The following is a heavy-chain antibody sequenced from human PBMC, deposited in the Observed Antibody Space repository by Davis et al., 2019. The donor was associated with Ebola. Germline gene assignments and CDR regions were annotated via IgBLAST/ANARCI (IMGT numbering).Heavy chain of an antibody. V-gene: IGHV3-66*02. J-gene: IGHJ4*02. Sequence: GESLKISCAASGFTFSSYAMSWVRQAPGKGLEWVSVIYSGGSTYYADSVKGRFTISRDNSKNTLYLQMNSLRAEDTAVYYCARDGSRLLWFGELFYWGQGTLVTVSS. CDR2: IYSGGST. CDR3: ARDGSRLLWFGELFY. CDR1: GFTFSSYA. D-gene: IGHD3-10*01.